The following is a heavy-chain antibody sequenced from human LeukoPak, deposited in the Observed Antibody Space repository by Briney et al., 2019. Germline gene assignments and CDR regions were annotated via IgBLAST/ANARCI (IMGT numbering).Heavy chain of an antibody. CDR1: GGSISSYY. V-gene: IGHV4-4*07. CDR2: VYTSGSA. Sequence: SETLSLTCTVSGGSISSYYWSWIRQPAGKGLEWIGRVYTSGSANYNPSLKSRVTISADTSKNQFSLKLSSVIAADTAVYYCARDSGTTGEVKFDPWGQGTLVTVSS. J-gene: IGHJ5*02. CDR3: ARDSGTTGEVKFDP. D-gene: IGHD3-10*01.